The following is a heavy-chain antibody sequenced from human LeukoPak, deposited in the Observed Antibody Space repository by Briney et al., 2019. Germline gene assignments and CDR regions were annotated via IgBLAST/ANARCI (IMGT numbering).Heavy chain of an antibody. J-gene: IGHJ4*02. CDR2: ISGSGGST. CDR1: GFTFSSYA. CDR3: AKSVPDPTLPTALSYVGVEFNY. V-gene: IGHV3-23*01. Sequence: PGGSLRLSCAASGFTFSSYAMSWVRQAPGKGLEWVSAISGSGGSTYYADSVKGRFTISRDNSKNTVYLQMNSLRVEDTAVFYCAKSVPDPTLPTALSYVGVEFNYWGQGTLVTVSS. D-gene: IGHD3-3*01.